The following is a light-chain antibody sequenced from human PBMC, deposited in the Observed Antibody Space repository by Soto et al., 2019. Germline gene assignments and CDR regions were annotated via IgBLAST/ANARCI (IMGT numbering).Light chain of an antibody. CDR2: ADT. CDR3: QSYDSSLSGLYV. Sequence: QSVLTQPPSVSGAPGQRIIISCTGSSSNIGAGYDVHWYRQLPGTAPKLLVFADTKRPSGVPDRFSGSKSGTSASLAITGLQAEDEADYYCQSYDSSLSGLYVFGTGTKVTVL. CDR1: SSNIGAGYD. V-gene: IGLV1-40*01. J-gene: IGLJ1*01.